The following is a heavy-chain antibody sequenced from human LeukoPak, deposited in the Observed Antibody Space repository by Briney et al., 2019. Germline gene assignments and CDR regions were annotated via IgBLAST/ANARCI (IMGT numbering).Heavy chain of an antibody. V-gene: IGHV3-21*01. CDR2: ISSSSYI. J-gene: IGHJ5*02. CDR3: ARDIRDYSNFHNWFDP. Sequence: GGSLRLSCAASGFTFSSYSMNWVRQAPGKGLEWVSSISSSSYIYYADSVKGRFTISRDNAKNSLYLQMNSLRAEDTAVYYCARDIRDYSNFHNWFDPWGQGTLVTVSS. D-gene: IGHD4-11*01. CDR1: GFTFSSYS.